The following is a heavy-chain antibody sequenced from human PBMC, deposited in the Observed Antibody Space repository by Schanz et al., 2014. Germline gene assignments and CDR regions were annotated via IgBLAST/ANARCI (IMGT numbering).Heavy chain of an antibody. D-gene: IGHD6-19*01. CDR2: VSHDGFTK. Sequence: QVQLEESGGGVVQPGGSLRLSCVASGFSFSGFAVHWVRQAPGKGLEWVSIVSHDGFTKHNAYSVRGRFTLSRDNSNNTVYLQMNSLRAEDTALYFCATDYSGGGCHIWGQGTMVTVS. CDR3: ATDYSGGGCHI. CDR1: GFSFSGFA. J-gene: IGHJ3*02. V-gene: IGHV3-30*04.